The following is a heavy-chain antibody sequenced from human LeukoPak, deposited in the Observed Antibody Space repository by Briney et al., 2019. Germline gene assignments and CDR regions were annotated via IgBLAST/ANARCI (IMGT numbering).Heavy chain of an antibody. D-gene: IGHD2-15*01. CDR1: GFTFGDYA. J-gene: IGHJ4*02. CDR3: TRAGRYCSGGSCYSFY. V-gene: IGHV3-49*03. Sequence: GSLRLSCTASGFTFGDYAMSWFRQAPGEGLEWVGFIRSKAHGGTTEYAASVKGRFTISRDDSKSIAYLQMDSLKTEDTAVYYCTRAGRYCSGGSCYSFYWGQGTL. CDR2: IRSKAHGGTT.